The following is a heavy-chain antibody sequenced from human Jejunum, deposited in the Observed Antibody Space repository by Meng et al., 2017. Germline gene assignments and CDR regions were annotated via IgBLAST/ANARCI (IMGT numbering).Heavy chain of an antibody. J-gene: IGHJ4*02. CDR2: VNPNSGQT. CDR3: ARRASDDYGYNY. CDR1: GYTFTRYD. V-gene: IGHV1-8*01. D-gene: IGHD5-18*01. Sequence: QVQLVQSGAEARKPGASVKVSCKASGYTFTRYDINWVRQATGQGLEWMGWVNPNSGQTGYARKFQGRVTMTRSTSITTAYMELSGLRSEDTAIYYCARRASDDYGYNYWGQGTLVTVSS.